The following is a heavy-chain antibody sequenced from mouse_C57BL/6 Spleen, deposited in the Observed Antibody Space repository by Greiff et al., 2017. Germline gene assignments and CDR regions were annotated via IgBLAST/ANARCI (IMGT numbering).Heavy chain of an antibody. Sequence: VQLQQSGPELVKPGASVKISCKASGYSFTDYNMNWVKQSNGKSLEWIGVINPNYGTTSYNQKFKGKATLTVDQSSSTAYMQLNNLTSEDSAVYYCARKGVITTVSAKGYYFDYWGQGTTLTVSS. J-gene: IGHJ2*01. CDR1: GYSFTDYN. V-gene: IGHV1-39*01. CDR2: INPNYGTT. D-gene: IGHD1-1*01. CDR3: ARKGVITTVSAKGYYFDY.